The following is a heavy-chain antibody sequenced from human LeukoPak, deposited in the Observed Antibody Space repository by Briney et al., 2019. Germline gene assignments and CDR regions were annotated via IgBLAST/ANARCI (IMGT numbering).Heavy chain of an antibody. CDR1: GYTFTGYY. Sequence: ASVKVSCKASGYTFTGYYMHWVRQAPGQGLEWMGWINPNSGGTNYAQKFQGRVTMTRDTSISTAYMELSRLRSDDTAAYYCARGAGYCSGGSCYQRFDPWGQGTLVTVSS. CDR3: ARGAGYCSGGSCYQRFDP. J-gene: IGHJ5*02. D-gene: IGHD2-15*01. CDR2: INPNSGGT. V-gene: IGHV1-2*02.